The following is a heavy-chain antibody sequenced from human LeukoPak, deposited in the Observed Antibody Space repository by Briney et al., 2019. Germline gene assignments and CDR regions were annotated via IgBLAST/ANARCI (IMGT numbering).Heavy chain of an antibody. J-gene: IGHJ4*02. D-gene: IGHD4/OR15-4a*01. V-gene: IGHV4-34*01. Sequence: SETLSLTCAVSGGSFSGYYWSWIRQPPWKGLEWIGEINHSGSTNYNPSLKSRVTISVDMSKNQFSLKLSSVTAADTAVYYCARERSALSRIIDYWGQGTLVTVSS. CDR2: INHSGST. CDR1: GGSFSGYY. CDR3: ARERSALSRIIDY.